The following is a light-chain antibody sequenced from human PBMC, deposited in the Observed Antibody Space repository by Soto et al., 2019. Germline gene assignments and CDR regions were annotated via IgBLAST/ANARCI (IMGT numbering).Light chain of an antibody. J-gene: IGKJ1*01. CDR3: QQRGGSPPTWT. Sequence: EIVLTQSTGTLSLSPGERYTLSCMAIPRITNRSLAWYQQKPGQAPRLLIYDASNRATGIPDRFTGSGSGTDFTLTISRLEPEDFAVYYCQQRGGSPPTWTFGQGTKVDI. V-gene: IGKV3-20*01. CDR1: PRITNRS. CDR2: DAS.